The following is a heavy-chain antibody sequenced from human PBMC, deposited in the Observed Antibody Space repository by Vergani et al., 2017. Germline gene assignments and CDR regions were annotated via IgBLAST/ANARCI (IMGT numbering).Heavy chain of an antibody. CDR3: AKDDSDAPYYFDY. CDR1: GFTFDDYA. V-gene: IGHV3-9*01. J-gene: IGHJ4*02. Sequence: EVQLVESGGGLVQPGRSLRLSCAASGFTFDDYAMHWVRQAPGKGLEWVSGISWNSGSIGYADSVKGRFTISRDNAKNSLYLQMNSLRAEDTALYYCAKDDSDAPYYFDYWGQGTLVTVSS. CDR2: ISWNSGSI.